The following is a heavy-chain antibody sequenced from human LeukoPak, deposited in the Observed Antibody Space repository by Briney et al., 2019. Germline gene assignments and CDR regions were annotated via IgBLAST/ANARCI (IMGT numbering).Heavy chain of an antibody. Sequence: GGSLRLSCAASGFTFSNFGMHWVRQAPGKGLEWVADITYNGSLKHYSYSVKGRFTISRDNSKSTLYLQMDSPRVEDTAVYYCAKKYSYGSGAGDALDIWGHGTLVTVSS. CDR2: ITYNGSLK. J-gene: IGHJ3*02. CDR3: AKKYSYGSGAGDALDI. V-gene: IGHV3-30*18. D-gene: IGHD3-10*01. CDR1: GFTFSNFG.